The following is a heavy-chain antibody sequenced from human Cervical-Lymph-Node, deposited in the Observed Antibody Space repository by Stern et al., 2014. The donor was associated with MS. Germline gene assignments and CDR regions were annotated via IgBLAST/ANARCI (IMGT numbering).Heavy chain of an antibody. CDR3: ARDRGYCSGGSCYSLGYFDY. CDR2: INAGKGNT. CDR1: GYTFTSYA. D-gene: IGHD2-15*01. Sequence: VQLVESGAEVKKPGASVKVSCKASGYTFTSYAMHWVRQAPGQRLEWMGWINAGKGNTKYSQKFQGRVTITRDTSASTAYMELSSLRSEDTAVYYCARDRGYCSGGSCYSLGYFDYWGQGTLVTVSS. J-gene: IGHJ4*02. V-gene: IGHV1-3*01.